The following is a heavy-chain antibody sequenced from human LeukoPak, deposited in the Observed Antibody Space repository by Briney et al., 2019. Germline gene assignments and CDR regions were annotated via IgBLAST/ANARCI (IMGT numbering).Heavy chain of an antibody. Sequence: SVKVSCKASGGTFSSNAITWVRQARGQGLEWMGRIIPMSATTNYAQKFQGRVTITTDEPTSTVYMELSSLRSEDTAVYYCAREGNTAMTKTFEQWGQGTLVTVSS. CDR2: IIPMSATT. CDR3: AREGNTAMTKTFEQ. V-gene: IGHV1-69*05. D-gene: IGHD5-18*01. CDR1: GGTFSSNA. J-gene: IGHJ4*02.